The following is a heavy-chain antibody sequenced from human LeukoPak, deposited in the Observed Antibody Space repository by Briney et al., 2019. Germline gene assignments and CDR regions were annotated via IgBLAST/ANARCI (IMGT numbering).Heavy chain of an antibody. J-gene: IGHJ5*02. D-gene: IGHD2-8*01. CDR1: GGSISSGSYY. CDR2: IYTSGST. CDR3: ARAPGVGWFDP. Sequence: SPSETLSLTCTVSGGSISSGSYYWSWIRQPAGKGLEWIGRIYTSGSTNYNPSLKSRVTISIDTSKNQFSLKLSSVTAADTAVYYCARAPGVGWFDPWGQGTLVTVSS. V-gene: IGHV4-61*02.